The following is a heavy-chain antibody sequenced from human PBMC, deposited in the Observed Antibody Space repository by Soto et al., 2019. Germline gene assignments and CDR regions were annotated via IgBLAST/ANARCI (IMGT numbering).Heavy chain of an antibody. CDR3: AKPPDYNWNDY. D-gene: IGHD1-20*01. J-gene: IGHJ4*02. Sequence: GGSLRLSCAASGFTFSSYAMSWVRQAPGKGLEWVSAISGSGGSTFYADSVKGRFTISRDTSKNTLFLQMNSLRAEDTAVYYCAKPPDYNWNDYWGQGTLVTVSS. CDR2: ISGSGGST. V-gene: IGHV3-23*01. CDR1: GFTFSSYA.